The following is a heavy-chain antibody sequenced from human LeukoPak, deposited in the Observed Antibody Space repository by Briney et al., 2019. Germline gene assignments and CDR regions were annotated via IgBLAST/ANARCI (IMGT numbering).Heavy chain of an antibody. D-gene: IGHD3/OR15-3a*01. J-gene: IGHJ4*02. CDR3: ARQTGPGLFILP. CDR2: IYYSGNT. CDR1: GVSISSSNSY. Sequence: SETLSLTCTVSGVSISSSNSYWGWIRQPPGKGLEWIGSIYYSGNTYYNASLKSQVSISIDTSKNQFSLRLTSVTAADTAVYYCARQTGPGLFILPGAQEPLVTVPS. V-gene: IGHV4-39*01.